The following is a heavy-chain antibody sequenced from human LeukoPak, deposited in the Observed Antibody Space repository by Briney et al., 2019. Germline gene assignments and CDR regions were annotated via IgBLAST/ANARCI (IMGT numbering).Heavy chain of an antibody. J-gene: IGHJ4*02. D-gene: IGHD6-13*01. CDR1: GFTFDDYA. Sequence: PGRSLRLSCAASGFTFDDYAMHWVRQAPGKGLEWGSGISWNSGSIGYADSVKGRFTISTDNAKNSLYLQMNSLRAEDTALYYCAKDIGGIAAAGTVFYFDYWGQGTLVTVSS. CDR3: AKDIGGIAAAGTVFYFDY. V-gene: IGHV3-9*01. CDR2: ISWNSGSI.